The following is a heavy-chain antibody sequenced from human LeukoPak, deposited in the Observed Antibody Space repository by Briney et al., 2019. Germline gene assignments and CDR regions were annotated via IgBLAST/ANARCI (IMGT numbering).Heavy chain of an antibody. CDR1: GGSFSGYY. V-gene: IGHV4-34*01. CDR3: ARGPYGSGSYY. D-gene: IGHD3-10*01. Sequence: SETLSLTCAVYGGSFSGYYWSWIRQPPGKGLEWIGEINHSASTNYNASLKSRVTISVDTSKNQFSLKLTSVTAADTAVYFCARGPYGSGSYYWGQGTLVTVSS. J-gene: IGHJ4*02. CDR2: INHSAST.